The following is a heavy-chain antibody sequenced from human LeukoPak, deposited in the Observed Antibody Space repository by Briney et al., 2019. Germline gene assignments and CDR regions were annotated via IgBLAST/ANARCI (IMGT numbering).Heavy chain of an antibody. CDR1: GGSMNSGNYY. Sequence: SQTLSLTCRVSGGSMNSGNYYWSWIRQHPGRGLEWIGYIYSSGTTYYNPSLKSRVTISVDTSKNQFSLILSSVTAADTAVYYCASSASTYYSYFYYYMGVWGNGTTVTVSS. CDR3: ASSASTYYSYFYYYMGV. V-gene: IGHV4-31*03. CDR2: IYSSGTT. J-gene: IGHJ6*03. D-gene: IGHD3-10*01.